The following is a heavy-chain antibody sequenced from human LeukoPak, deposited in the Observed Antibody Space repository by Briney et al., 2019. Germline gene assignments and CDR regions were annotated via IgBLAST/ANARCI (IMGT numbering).Heavy chain of an antibody. V-gene: IGHV1-2*02. CDR3: AIERAADYYGSGSYRYFQH. CDR2: INPNSGGT. D-gene: IGHD3-10*01. J-gene: IGHJ1*01. Sequence: ASVKVSCKASGYTFTGYYMHWVRQAPGQGLEWMGWINPNSGGTNYAQKFQGRVTMTRDTSISTAYMELSRLRSDDTAVYYCAIERAADYYGSGSYRYFQHWGQGTLVTVSS. CDR1: GYTFTGYY.